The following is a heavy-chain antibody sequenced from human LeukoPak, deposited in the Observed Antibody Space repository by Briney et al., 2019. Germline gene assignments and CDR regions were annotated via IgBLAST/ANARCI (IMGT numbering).Heavy chain of an antibody. Sequence: GGSLRLSCAASGFTFSSYAMHWVRQTSGKGLEWVAVISNDGSNKYYADSMKGRFTISRDNSKSTLYLQMDSLRPEDTAVYYCARAPYSGSYYSPDYWGQGTLVTVSS. J-gene: IGHJ4*02. D-gene: IGHD1-26*01. CDR2: ISNDGSNK. CDR1: GFTFSSYA. CDR3: ARAPYSGSYYSPDY. V-gene: IGHV3-30*04.